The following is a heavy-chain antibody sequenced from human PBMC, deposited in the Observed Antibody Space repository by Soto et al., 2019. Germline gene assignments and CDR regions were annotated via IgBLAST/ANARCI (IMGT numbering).Heavy chain of an antibody. V-gene: IGHV2-70*04. D-gene: IGHD3-22*01. J-gene: IGHJ4*02. CDR2: IDWDEDR. CDR3: ARMRNDYDSSGLDY. CDR1: GFSHSTSGMR. Sequence: SGPTLVNPTETLTLTCTLSGFSHSTSGMRVSWIRQAPGKALEWLARIDWDEDRFYSTSLKTRLTISKDTSKNQVVLTMTKMDPVDTATYYCARMRNDYDSSGLDYWGQGILVTVSS.